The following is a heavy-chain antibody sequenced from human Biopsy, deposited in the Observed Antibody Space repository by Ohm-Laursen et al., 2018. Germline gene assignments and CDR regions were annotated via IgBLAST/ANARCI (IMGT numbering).Heavy chain of an antibody. Sequence: SLRLSCAASGFPFSKAWMNWVRQAPGKGLEWVGRIKSESDGGTTDYAGPVTGRFTISRDDSKNTLYVQINSLKTEDTAVYYCSTMATFWGQGTLVTVSS. D-gene: IGHD3-16*01. V-gene: IGHV3-15*01. CDR1: GFPFSKAW. CDR2: IKSESDGGTT. CDR3: STMATF. J-gene: IGHJ4*02.